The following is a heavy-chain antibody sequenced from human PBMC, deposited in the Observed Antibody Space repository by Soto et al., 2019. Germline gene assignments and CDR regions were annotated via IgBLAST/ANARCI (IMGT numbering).Heavy chain of an antibody. Sequence: QLQLQESGSGLVKPSQTLSLTCAVSGGSISSGGYSWSWIRQPPGKGLEWIAYIYHSGSTYYNPSAKSRVTKSVERSKSQCSLKLCSVTAADTAVYYCAGGIAARPLGYWGQGTLVTVSS. V-gene: IGHV4-30-2*01. D-gene: IGHD6-6*01. CDR1: GGSISSGGYS. CDR3: AGGIAARPLGY. CDR2: IYHSGST. J-gene: IGHJ4*02.